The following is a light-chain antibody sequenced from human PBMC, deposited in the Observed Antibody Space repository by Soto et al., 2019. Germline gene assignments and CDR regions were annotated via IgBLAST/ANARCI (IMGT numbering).Light chain of an antibody. V-gene: IGKV3-15*01. CDR2: GAS. CDR3: QQYNIWSWT. J-gene: IGKJ1*01. CDR1: QSVSSN. Sequence: EIVITQSPATLSVSPGERATLSCRASQSVSSNLAWYQQKPGQAPRLLIYGASTRASGIPARFSGSGSGTEFTLTISSLQSEDFAVYYCQQYNIWSWTFGQGTKVEIK.